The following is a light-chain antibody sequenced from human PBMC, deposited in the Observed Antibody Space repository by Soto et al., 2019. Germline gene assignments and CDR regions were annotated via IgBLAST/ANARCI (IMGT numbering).Light chain of an antibody. CDR2: DAS. Sequence: DIQLTQSPSSLSASVGDKVTITCRASQSIRSYLNWVQQKPGKAPKLLIYDASSLQTGVPSRFSGSGSGTDFTFTISSLQPDDFATYYCQQYNSYSPTFGQGTKVDIK. J-gene: IGKJ1*01. V-gene: IGKV1-16*01. CDR3: QQYNSYSPT. CDR1: QSIRSY.